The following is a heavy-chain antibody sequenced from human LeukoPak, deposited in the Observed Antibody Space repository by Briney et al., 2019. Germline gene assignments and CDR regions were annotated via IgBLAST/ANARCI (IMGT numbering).Heavy chain of an antibody. J-gene: IGHJ4*02. CDR1: GGSITSYY. CDR3: ARRYCSSTTCYGYFDY. V-gene: IGHV4-4*07. Sequence: SETLSLTCTVSGGSITSYYWSWIRQPAGKGLEWIGRIYSSGNTNYNPSLKSRVTKSVDTSKNQFSLKLSSVNAADTAVYYCARRYCSSTTCYGYFDYWGQGTLVTVSS. D-gene: IGHD2-2*01. CDR2: IYSSGNT.